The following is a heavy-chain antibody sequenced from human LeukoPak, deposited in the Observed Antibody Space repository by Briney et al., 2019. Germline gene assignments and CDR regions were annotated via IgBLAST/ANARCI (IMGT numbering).Heavy chain of an antibody. CDR1: GYTFTSYD. CDR2: MNPNSGNT. J-gene: IGHJ4*02. Sequence: ASVKVSCKASGYTFTSYDINWVRQAPGQGLEWMGWMNPNSGNTRYAQKFQGRVTMTRHTSISTAYMELSSLRSEDTAVYYCASFVYYYDSSGYRNAVFGYWGQGTLVTVSS. D-gene: IGHD3-22*01. V-gene: IGHV1-8*01. CDR3: ASFVYYYDSSGYRNAVFGY.